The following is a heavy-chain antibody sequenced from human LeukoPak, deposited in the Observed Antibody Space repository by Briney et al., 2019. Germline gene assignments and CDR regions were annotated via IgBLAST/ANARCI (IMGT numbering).Heavy chain of an antibody. CDR1: GGSFSGYY. J-gene: IGHJ4*02. CDR2: INHSGST. V-gene: IGHV4-34*01. Sequence: PSETLSLTCAVYGGSFSGYYWSWIRQPPGKGLEWIGEINHSGSTNYNPSLKSRVTISVDTSKNQFSLKLSSVTVADTAVYYCARGRSITGTTFDYWGQGTLVTVSS. CDR3: ARGRSITGTTFDY. D-gene: IGHD1-7*01.